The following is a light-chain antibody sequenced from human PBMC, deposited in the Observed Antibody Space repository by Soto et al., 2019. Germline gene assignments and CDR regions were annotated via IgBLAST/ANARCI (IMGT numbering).Light chain of an antibody. CDR2: GAS. CDR1: QSVSSN. Sequence: EIGMNQSPATVSVSPGERDTLSCRASQSVSSNLAWYQQKPGQAPRLLIYGASTRATGIPARFSGSGSGTEFTLTISSLQSEDFAVYYCQQYNNWPRPFGQGTKVAIK. J-gene: IGKJ1*01. V-gene: IGKV3-15*01. CDR3: QQYNNWPRP.